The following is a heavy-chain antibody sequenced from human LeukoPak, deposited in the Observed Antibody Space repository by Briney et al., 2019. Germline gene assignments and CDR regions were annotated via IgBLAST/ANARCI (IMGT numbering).Heavy chain of an antibody. V-gene: IGHV3-9*01. D-gene: IGHD3-10*01. CDR1: GFTFDDYA. CDR2: ISWDSGSI. Sequence: GGSLRLSCAASGFTFDDYAMHWVRQAPGKGLEWVSGISWDSGSIGYADSVEGRFTISRDNAKNSLYLQMNSLRAEDTALYYCAKDRSEYYYGDTSGPLFDYWGQGTLVTVSS. CDR3: AKDRSEYYYGDTSGPLFDY. J-gene: IGHJ4*02.